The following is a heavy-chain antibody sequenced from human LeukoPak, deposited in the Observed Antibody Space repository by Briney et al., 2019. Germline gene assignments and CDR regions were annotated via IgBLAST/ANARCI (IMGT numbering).Heavy chain of an antibody. Sequence: GGSLSLSCAASGFTFRIYGTHWVRQAPGKGRVGVVVIRYDGSNKYYADSVKGRFTIARDNSKNTLYLQMNSLRAEDTALYYCARESSLSGWYFDFWGQGTLVTVSS. CDR3: ARESSLSGWYFDF. V-gene: IGHV3-33*01. CDR2: IRYDGSNK. CDR1: GFTFRIYG. J-gene: IGHJ4*02. D-gene: IGHD6-19*01.